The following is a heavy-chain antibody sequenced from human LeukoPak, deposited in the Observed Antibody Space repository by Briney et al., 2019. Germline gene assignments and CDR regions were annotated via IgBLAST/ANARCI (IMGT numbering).Heavy chain of an antibody. CDR1: GGSISSISYY. Sequence: SETLSLTCAVSGGSISSISYYWGWIRQPPGKGLEWIGSIYYSGSTNYNPSLKSRVTISVDTSKNQFSLKLSSVTAADTAVYYCARDQEAYCSSTSCYEYSYYMDVWGKGTTVTISS. V-gene: IGHV4-39*07. D-gene: IGHD2-2*01. CDR2: IYYSGST. J-gene: IGHJ6*03. CDR3: ARDQEAYCSSTSCYEYSYYMDV.